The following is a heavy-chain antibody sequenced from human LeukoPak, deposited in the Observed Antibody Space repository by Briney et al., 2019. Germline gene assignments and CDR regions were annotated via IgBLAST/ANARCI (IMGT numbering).Heavy chain of an antibody. CDR1: GFNVSNTY. CDR3: ARGTWNPALLDS. Sequence: GGTLRLSCVVTGFNVSNTYMSWVRQAPGKGLEWVSVIYSGGRTYYADSVKGRFTMSRDNSKNTLYFQMNSLTAEDTAVYFCARGTWNPALLDSWGQGTLVTVSS. V-gene: IGHV3-53*01. J-gene: IGHJ4*02. CDR2: IYSGGRT. D-gene: IGHD1-1*01.